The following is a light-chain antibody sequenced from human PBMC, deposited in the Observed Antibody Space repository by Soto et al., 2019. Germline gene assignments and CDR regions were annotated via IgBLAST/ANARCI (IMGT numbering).Light chain of an antibody. Sequence: QSVLTQPPSVSAAPGQTVTISCSGSSSNIGNNYVSWYQQLPGTAPKLLIYDNNKRPSGIPDRFSGSKSGTSATLGITGLQTGDEADYYCGTWDSSLSADVFGPGTKVTVL. CDR3: GTWDSSLSADV. CDR1: SSNIGNNY. V-gene: IGLV1-51*01. CDR2: DNN. J-gene: IGLJ1*01.